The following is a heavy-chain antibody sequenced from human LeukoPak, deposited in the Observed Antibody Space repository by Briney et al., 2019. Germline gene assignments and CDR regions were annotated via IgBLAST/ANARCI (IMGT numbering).Heavy chain of an antibody. D-gene: IGHD3-10*01. CDR2: IKSKTDGGTT. J-gene: IGHJ3*02. CDR3: TTDYYGSGSYPDAFDI. Sequence: GGSLRLSCAASGFTFSNAWMSWVRQAPGKGLEWVGRIKSKTDGGTTDYAAPVEGRFTISRDDSKNTLYLQMNSLKTEDTAVYYCTTDYYGSGSYPDAFDIWGRGTMVTVSS. V-gene: IGHV3-15*01. CDR1: GFTFSNAW.